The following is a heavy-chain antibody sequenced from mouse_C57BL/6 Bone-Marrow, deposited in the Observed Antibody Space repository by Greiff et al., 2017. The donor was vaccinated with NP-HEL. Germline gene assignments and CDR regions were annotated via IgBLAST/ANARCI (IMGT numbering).Heavy chain of an antibody. CDR3: AIYYYGSSSFDY. D-gene: IGHD1-1*01. V-gene: IGHV1-72*01. CDR2: IDPNSGGT. CDR1: GYTFTSYL. Sequence: VQLQQSGAELVKPGASVKLSCKASGYTFTSYLMHWVKQRPGRGLEWIGRIDPNSGGTKNNEKFKSKATLTVDKPSSTAYMQLHSRTSEDSAVYDCAIYYYGSSSFDYWGQGTTLTVSS. J-gene: IGHJ2*01.